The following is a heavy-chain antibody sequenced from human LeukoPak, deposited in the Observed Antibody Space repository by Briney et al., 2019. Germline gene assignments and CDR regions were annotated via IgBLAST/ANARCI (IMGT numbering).Heavy chain of an antibody. CDR3: ARIRPIGGRTYYYYYMDV. CDR1: GGTFSSYA. V-gene: IGHV1-69*05. J-gene: IGHJ6*03. D-gene: IGHD3-10*01. Sequence: GASVKVSCKASGGTFSSYAISWVRQAPGQGLEWMGGIIPIFGTANYAQKFQGRVTITTDESTSTAYMELSSLRSEDTAVYYCARIRPIGGRTYYYYYMDVWGKGTTVTVSS. CDR2: IIPIFGTA.